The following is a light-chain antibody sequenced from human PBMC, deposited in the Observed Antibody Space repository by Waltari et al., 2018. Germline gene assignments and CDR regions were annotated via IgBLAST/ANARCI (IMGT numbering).Light chain of an antibody. J-gene: IGKJ1*01. Sequence: VMTPSAANLSASPGESATLSCRASQYVNIHLDWYQQKPGQAPRLLIYAASTRATGVPARFSGSGAGTDFTLTISSLQSEDSAVYYCQQYNDWPRTFGLGTKVEIK. V-gene: IGKV3-15*01. CDR2: AAS. CDR3: QQYNDWPRT. CDR1: QYVNIH.